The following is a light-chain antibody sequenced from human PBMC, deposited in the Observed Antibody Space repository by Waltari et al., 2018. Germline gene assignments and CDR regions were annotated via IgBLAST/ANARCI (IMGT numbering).Light chain of an antibody. CDR2: DNN. CDR1: IPNLGHYY. J-gene: IGLJ2*01. CDR3: ATWDNSLREVV. V-gene: IGLV1-51*01. Sequence: QSVLTQPPSVSAAPGQNVTISCSGSIPNLGHYYVSWYHQLPGAAPRLLIYDNNERASGIPDRFSASKSGTSATLGITGLQIEDEADYYCATWDNSLREVVFGGGTKLTVL.